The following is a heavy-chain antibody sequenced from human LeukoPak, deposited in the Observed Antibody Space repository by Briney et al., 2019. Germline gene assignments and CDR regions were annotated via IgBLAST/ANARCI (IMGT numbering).Heavy chain of an antibody. J-gene: IGHJ4*02. CDR1: GFTFSTYS. D-gene: IGHD3-9*01. CDR2: TYSGGST. Sequence: GGSLRLSCAGSGFTFSTYSIKWVRQAPGKGLEWVSVTYSGGSTYYADSVKGRFTISRDNSKNTLYLQMNSLRAEDTAVYYCAKASGTGYYDILAGYYTGTPPPDYWGQGTLVTVSS. CDR3: AKASGTGYYDILAGYYTGTPPPDY. V-gene: IGHV3-66*01.